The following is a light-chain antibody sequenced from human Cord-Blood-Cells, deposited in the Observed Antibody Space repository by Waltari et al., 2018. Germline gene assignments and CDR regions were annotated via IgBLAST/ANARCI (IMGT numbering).Light chain of an antibody. Sequence: DIQMTQSPSSLSASVGDRVAITCRESQSISSYVNWCLQKPGKAPKLLIYAASSLQSGVPSRVSGSGSGTDFTRTISSLQPEDFAPYYCQQSYSTLFTFDPGTKVDIK. CDR3: QQSYSTLFT. J-gene: IGKJ3*01. CDR2: AAS. V-gene: IGKV1-39*01. CDR1: QSISSY.